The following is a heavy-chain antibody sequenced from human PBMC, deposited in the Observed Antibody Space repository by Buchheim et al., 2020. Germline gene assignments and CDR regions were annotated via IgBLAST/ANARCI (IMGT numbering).Heavy chain of an antibody. CDR2: ISYDGSNK. J-gene: IGHJ6*02. D-gene: IGHD2-2*01. CDR3: AKDHPLYSSTSCARWGYVCYYGMDV. V-gene: IGHV3-30*18. Sequence: QVQLVESGGGVVQPGRSLRLSCAASGFTFSSYGMHWVRQAPGKGLEWVAVISYDGSNKYYADSVKGRFTISRDNSKNTLYLQMNSLRAEDTAVYYCAKDHPLYSSTSCARWGYVCYYGMDVWGQGTT. CDR1: GFTFSSYG.